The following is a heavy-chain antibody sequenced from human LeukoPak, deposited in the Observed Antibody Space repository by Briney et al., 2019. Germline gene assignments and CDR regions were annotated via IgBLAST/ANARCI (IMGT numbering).Heavy chain of an antibody. CDR1: GFTFGSYA. Sequence: GGSLRLSCAASGFTFGSYAMSWVRQAPGKGLEWVSGISGSGGSTYYADSVKGWFTISRDNSKNTLYLQMNSLRAEDTAVYYCAKEVGRWLQPITAYFDYWGQGTLVTVSS. V-gene: IGHV3-23*01. CDR3: AKEVGRWLQPITAYFDY. CDR2: ISGSGGST. D-gene: IGHD5-24*01. J-gene: IGHJ4*02.